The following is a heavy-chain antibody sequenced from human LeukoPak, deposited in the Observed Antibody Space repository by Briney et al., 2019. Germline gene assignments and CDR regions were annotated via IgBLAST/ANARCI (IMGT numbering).Heavy chain of an antibody. Sequence: ASVKVSCKASGYIFTGYYMHWVRQAPGQGLEWMGWINPNSGGTNYAQKFQGRVTMTRDTSISTAYMELSRLRSDDTAVYYCAREVVVVAATYPQPFDYWGQGTLVTVSS. D-gene: IGHD2-15*01. CDR3: AREVVVVAATYPQPFDY. CDR1: GYIFTGYY. J-gene: IGHJ4*02. V-gene: IGHV1-2*02. CDR2: INPNSGGT.